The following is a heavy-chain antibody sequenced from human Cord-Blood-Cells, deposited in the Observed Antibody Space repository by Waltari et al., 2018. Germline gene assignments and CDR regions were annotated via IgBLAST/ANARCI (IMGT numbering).Heavy chain of an antibody. CDR3: ARHKTPSYYYYYYMDV. J-gene: IGHJ6*03. Sequence: EVQLVQSGAEGNKLGGSRKISSQGFRYRFYSYLLWWVRQMPGEGLEWMGIIYPGDSDTRYSPSFQGQVTISADKSISTAYLQWSSLKASDTAMYYCARHKTPSYYYYYYMDVWGKGTTVTVSS. V-gene: IGHV5-51*01. CDR2: IYPGDSDT. CDR1: RYRFYSYL.